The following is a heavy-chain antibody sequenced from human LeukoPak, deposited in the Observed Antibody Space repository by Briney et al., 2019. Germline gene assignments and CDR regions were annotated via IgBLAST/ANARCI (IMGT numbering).Heavy chain of an antibody. J-gene: IGHJ4*02. CDR3: ARAGYDYVWGSYRYHYFDY. Sequence: GGSLRLSCAASGFTFNTYWMGWVRQAPGKGLEWVANIKQDGSEKYYVDSVKGRFTISRDNAKNSLYLQMNSLRAEDTAVYYCARAGYDYVWGSYRYHYFDYWGQGTLVTVSS. D-gene: IGHD3-16*02. CDR2: IKQDGSEK. V-gene: IGHV3-7*04. CDR1: GFTFNTYW.